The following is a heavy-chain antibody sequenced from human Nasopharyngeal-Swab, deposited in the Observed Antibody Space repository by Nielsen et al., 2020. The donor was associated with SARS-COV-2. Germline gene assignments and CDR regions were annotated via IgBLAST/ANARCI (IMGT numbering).Heavy chain of an antibody. CDR2: IYYSGST. D-gene: IGHD4-17*01. CDR3: ARGSGDYVFDY. Sequence: WIRQPPGKGLEWIGYIYYSGSTNYNPSLKSRVTISVDTSKNQFSLQLSSVTAADTAVYYCARGSGDYVFDYWGQGTLVTVSS. J-gene: IGHJ4*02. V-gene: IGHV4-59*01.